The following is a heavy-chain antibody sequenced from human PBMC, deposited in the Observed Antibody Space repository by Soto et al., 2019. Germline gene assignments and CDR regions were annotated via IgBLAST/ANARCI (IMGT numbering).Heavy chain of an antibody. CDR2: IYYSGST. J-gene: IGHJ6*02. CDR1: GGSISSSSYY. V-gene: IGHV4-39*01. CDR3: VGGNEYYYYYGMDV. Sequence: SETLSLTCTVSGGSISSSSYYWGWIRQPPGKGLEWIGSIYYSGSTYYNPSLKSRVTISVDTSKNQFSLKLSSVTAADTAGYYCVGGNEYYYYYGMDVWGQGTTVTVSS. D-gene: IGHD1-1*01.